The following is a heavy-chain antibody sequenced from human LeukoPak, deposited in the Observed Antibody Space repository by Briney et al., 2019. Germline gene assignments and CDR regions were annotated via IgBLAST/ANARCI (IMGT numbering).Heavy chain of an antibody. D-gene: IGHD3-16*02. J-gene: IGHJ4*02. CDR1: GFTFSKNA. CDR3: ARGVDVWGNYRQYYFDY. CDR2: ITSSGGAT. V-gene: IGHV3-23*01. Sequence: VGSLRLSCAASGFTFSKNAMSWVRQAPGKGLEWVSRITSSGGATCSADSVRGRFTISRDNSKNTLSLQMSGLRDEDTAVYYCARGVDVWGNYRQYYFDYWGQETLVTVSS.